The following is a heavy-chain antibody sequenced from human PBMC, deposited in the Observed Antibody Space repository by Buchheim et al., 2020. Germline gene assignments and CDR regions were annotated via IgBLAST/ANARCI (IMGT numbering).Heavy chain of an antibody. CDR1: GGSISSTNVY. V-gene: IGHV4-39*01. CDR3: ARRPGTYLDY. CDR2: IYYSGST. Sequence: QLQLQESGPGLVKPLETLSLTCNVSGGSISSTNVYWGWIRQPPGKGLEWIGSIYYSGSTYYNPSLKSRVTTSVDPTKNPFSLKLSSVTAADTAVFYCARRPGTYLDYWGQGTL. J-gene: IGHJ4*02. D-gene: IGHD1-26*01.